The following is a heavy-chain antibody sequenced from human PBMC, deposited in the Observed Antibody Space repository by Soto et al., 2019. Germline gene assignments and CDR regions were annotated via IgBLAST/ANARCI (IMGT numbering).Heavy chain of an antibody. D-gene: IGHD3-3*01. V-gene: IGHV5-10-1*01. J-gene: IGHJ6*02. CDR2: IDPTDSFT. CDR3: ARRGSDFWSGLDV. CDR1: GYNFTSYW. Sequence: GESLKICCKGSGYNFTSYWIIWVRQMPGKGLEWMGNIDPTDSFTNYSPSFQGHVTISTDKSMSTAYLQWGTLKASDTAMYYCARRGSDFWSGLDVWGQGTTVTVSS.